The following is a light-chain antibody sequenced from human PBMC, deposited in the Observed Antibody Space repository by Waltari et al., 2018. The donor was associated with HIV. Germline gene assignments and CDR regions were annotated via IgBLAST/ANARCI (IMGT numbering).Light chain of an antibody. Sequence: DIQMTQSPSSLSASVGDTVTITCRASQGITSYLNWFQLKPGKAPKLLIYAASSLQSGVPSTFSGSGSGTEFTLTISSLQPEDFATYYCLQYKTYPWTFGQGTKLEIK. CDR1: QGITSY. J-gene: IGKJ1*01. CDR2: AAS. V-gene: IGKV1-17*01. CDR3: LQYKTYPWT.